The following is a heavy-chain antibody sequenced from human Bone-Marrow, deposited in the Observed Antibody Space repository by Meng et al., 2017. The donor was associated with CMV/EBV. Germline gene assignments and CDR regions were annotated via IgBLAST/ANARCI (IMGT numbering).Heavy chain of an antibody. V-gene: IGHV3-43*01. CDR1: GFTFDDYT. CDR3: AKDMALHDAFDI. Sequence: GGSLRLSCAASGFTFDDYTMHWVRQAPGKGLEWVSLISWDGGSTYYADSVKGRFTISRDNSKNSLYLQMNSLRTEDTALYYCAKDMALHDAFDIWAQGTMVTFSS. J-gene: IGHJ3*02. CDR2: ISWDGGST.